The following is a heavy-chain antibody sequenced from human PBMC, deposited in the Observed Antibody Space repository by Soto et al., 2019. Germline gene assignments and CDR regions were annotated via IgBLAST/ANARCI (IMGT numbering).Heavy chain of an antibody. J-gene: IGHJ4*02. CDR1: GDTFNFYT. CDR3: ATNYGSGSTHFDY. CDR2: VIPMLRMS. Sequence: QVQLVQSGAEVRKPGSSVKVSCTASGDTFNFYTISWVRQAPGQGLEWMGRVIPMLRMSNYAQKFQGRVTISADKSTSTAHMALSSLRSDDTAVYYCATNYGSGSTHFDYWGQGTLVTVSS. V-gene: IGHV1-69*02. D-gene: IGHD3-10*01.